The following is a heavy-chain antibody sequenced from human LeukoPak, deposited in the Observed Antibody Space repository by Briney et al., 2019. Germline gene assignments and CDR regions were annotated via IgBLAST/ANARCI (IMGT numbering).Heavy chain of an antibody. CDR3: ARAGSHRNSGYDY. V-gene: IGHV3-48*04. CDR1: GVTFSNYS. CDR2: ISSSSSTM. J-gene: IGHJ4*02. Sequence: PGGSLRPSCAASGVTFSNYSMNWVRQAPGKGLEWVSYISSSSSTMYYPDSVRGRFTISRDNAKNSLYLQMNSLRAEDTAVYYCARAGSHRNSGYDYWGQGTLVTVSS. D-gene: IGHD5-12*01.